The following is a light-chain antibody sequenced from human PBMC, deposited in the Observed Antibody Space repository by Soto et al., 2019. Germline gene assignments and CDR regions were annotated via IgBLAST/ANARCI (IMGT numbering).Light chain of an antibody. V-gene: IGKV1-5*03. CDR3: QQYNSYSPT. J-gene: IGKJ1*01. CDR2: KAS. CDR1: QSISIW. Sequence: DIQMTQSPSALSASIGDRVTITCRASQSISIWLAWYQQEPGKAPKLLIHKASSLQSGVPSRFSGSGSGTDFTLTISSLHPDDFATYYCQQYNSYSPTFGQGTKVDI.